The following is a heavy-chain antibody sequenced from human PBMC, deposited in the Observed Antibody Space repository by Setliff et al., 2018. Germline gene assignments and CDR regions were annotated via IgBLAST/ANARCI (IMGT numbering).Heavy chain of an antibody. CDR1: GYTFTSYY. J-gene: IGHJ3*02. CDR3: ARDPSPRYDILTGYAPMGAFDI. CDR2: INPSGGST. V-gene: IGHV1-46*01. Sequence: ASVKVSCKASGYTFTSYYMQWVRQAPGQGLEWMGIINPSGGSTSYAQKFQGRVTMTRDTSTSTVYMELSSLRSEDTAVYYCARDPSPRYDILTGYAPMGAFDIWGQGTMVTVSS. D-gene: IGHD3-9*01.